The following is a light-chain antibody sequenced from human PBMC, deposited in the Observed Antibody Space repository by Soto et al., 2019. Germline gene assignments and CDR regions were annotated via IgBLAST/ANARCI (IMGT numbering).Light chain of an antibody. CDR1: SSDVGGYNY. J-gene: IGLJ1*01. CDR2: DVS. V-gene: IGLV2-11*01. CDR3: CSYAGSYTLYV. Sequence: QSALTQPRSVSGSPGQPVTISCTGTSSDVGGYNYVSWYQQHPGKAPKLMIYDVSKRPSGVPDRFSGSKSGNTASLTISGLQAEDEADYYCCSYAGSYTLYVFGTGTKV.